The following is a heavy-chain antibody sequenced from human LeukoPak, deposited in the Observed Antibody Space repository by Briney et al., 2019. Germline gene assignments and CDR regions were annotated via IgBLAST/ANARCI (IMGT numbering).Heavy chain of an antibody. D-gene: IGHD4-17*01. CDR2: IKQDGGMK. Sequence: GGSLRLSCAASGFTFSGHWMGWVRQAPGKGLEWVANIKQDGGMKYHVDSVRSRFTISRDNAKNSLYLQMDSLRVEDTAVYYCARHGDYAFDYWGQGTLVTVSS. CDR1: GFTFSGHW. J-gene: IGHJ4*02. CDR3: ARHGDYAFDY. V-gene: IGHV3-7*05.